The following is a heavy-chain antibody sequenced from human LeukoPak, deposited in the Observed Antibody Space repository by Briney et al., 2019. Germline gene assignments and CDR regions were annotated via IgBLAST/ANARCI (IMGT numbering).Heavy chain of an antibody. D-gene: IGHD3-22*01. CDR1: GFTFDDYG. CDR3: ARGKNYYDSSGPVFDI. Sequence: GGSLRLSCAASGFTFDDYGMSWVRQAPGKGLEWVSGIYWNGGSTGYADSVKGRFTISRDNARNSLYLQMNSLRAEDTALFYCARGKNYYDSSGPVFDIWGQGTMVTVSS. J-gene: IGHJ3*02. V-gene: IGHV3-20*04. CDR2: IYWNGGST.